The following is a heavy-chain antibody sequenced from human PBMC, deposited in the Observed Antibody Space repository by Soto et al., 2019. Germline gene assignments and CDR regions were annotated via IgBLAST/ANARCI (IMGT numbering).Heavy chain of an antibody. V-gene: IGHV3-23*01. J-gene: IGHJ6*03. CDR2: RGGKGFTT. CDR1: GFTFGSYA. CDR3: AKVLRPSLIYFDYIDV. Sequence: EVQLLESGGGLVQPGGSLRLSCVVSGFTFGSYAMSWVRQAPEKGPEWVAIRGGKGFTTYYADSVKGRFTISGDKSTSTLFLQMNSLRADDTGVYYCAKVLRPSLIYFDYIDVWGRGASVTVSS. D-gene: IGHD2-2*01.